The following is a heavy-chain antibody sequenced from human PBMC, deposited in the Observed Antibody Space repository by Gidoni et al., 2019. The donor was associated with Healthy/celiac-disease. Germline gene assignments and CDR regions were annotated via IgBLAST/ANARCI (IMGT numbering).Heavy chain of an antibody. Sequence: QVQLVASGGGVVQPGRSLRLSCAASGFPFSSYGMHWVRQAPGKGLEWVAVIWYDGSNKYYADSVKGRFTISRDNSKNTLYLQMNSLRAEDTAVYYCARGDYGETTAGGMDVWGQGTTVTVSS. CDR3: ARGDYGETTAGGMDV. J-gene: IGHJ6*02. CDR2: IWYDGSNK. V-gene: IGHV3-33*01. D-gene: IGHD4-17*01. CDR1: GFPFSSYG.